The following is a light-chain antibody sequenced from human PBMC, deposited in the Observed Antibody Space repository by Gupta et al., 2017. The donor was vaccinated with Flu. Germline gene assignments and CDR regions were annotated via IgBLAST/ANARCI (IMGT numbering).Light chain of an antibody. CDR2: WAS. V-gene: IGKV4-1*01. Sequence: SLGERTTINCKSSQSVLHSSNNRNYLAWYQQKPGQPPKLLIYWASTRESGVPDRFSGSGSGTXFTLTIXSLQAEDVAVYYCQQYYSTPLVFGXGTKVEIK. J-gene: IGKJ4*01. CDR3: QQYYSTPLV. CDR1: QSVLHSSNNRNY.